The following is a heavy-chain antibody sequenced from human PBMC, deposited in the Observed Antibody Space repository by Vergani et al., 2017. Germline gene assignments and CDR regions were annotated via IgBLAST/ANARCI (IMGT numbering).Heavy chain of an antibody. CDR2: ISYDGSNK. CDR1: GFTFSSYA. Sequence: VQLVESGGGLVKPGGSLRLSCAASGFTFSSYAMHWVRQAPGKGLEWVAVISYDGSNKYYADSVKGRFTISRDNSKNTLYLQMNSLRAEDTAVYYCAREDIVATTDYWGQGTLVTVSS. V-gene: IGHV3-30-3*01. D-gene: IGHD5-12*01. CDR3: AREDIVATTDY. J-gene: IGHJ4*02.